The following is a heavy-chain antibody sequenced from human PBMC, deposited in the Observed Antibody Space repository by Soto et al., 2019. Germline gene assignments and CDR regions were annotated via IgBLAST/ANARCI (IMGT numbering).Heavy chain of an antibody. D-gene: IGHD3-10*01. CDR1: GGSISSSRYS. V-gene: IGHV4-39*01. J-gene: IGHJ4*02. CDR3: ARQEGSVDY. Sequence: QLQLQESGPGLVKPSETLSLTCTVSGGSISSSRYSWGWIRQPPGKGLEWIGSIYYSGSTYYNPSLKSRVTISVDTSKNQFSLKLSSVTAADTAVYYCARQEGSVDYWGQGTLVTVSS. CDR2: IYYSGST.